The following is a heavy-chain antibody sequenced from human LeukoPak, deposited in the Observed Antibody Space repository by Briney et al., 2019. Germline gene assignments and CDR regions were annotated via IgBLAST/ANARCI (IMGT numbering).Heavy chain of an antibody. Sequence: GGSLRLSCAASGFTFHDYAMHWVRQAPGKGLEWVSGISWDSGSIGYTDSVKGRFTISRDNAKSSLYLQMSGLRPEDTALYYCAIYLVRGVSGPFDYWGQGTLVTVSS. CDR3: AIYLVRGVSGPFDY. J-gene: IGHJ4*02. CDR2: ISWDSGSI. CDR1: GFTFHDYA. D-gene: IGHD3-10*01. V-gene: IGHV3-9*01.